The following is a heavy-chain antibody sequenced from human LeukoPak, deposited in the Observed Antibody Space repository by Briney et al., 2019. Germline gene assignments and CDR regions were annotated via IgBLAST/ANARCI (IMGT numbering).Heavy chain of an antibody. V-gene: IGHV1-69*06. CDR2: IIPIFGTA. CDR3: ARGGGDCSSTSCYRALYNWFDP. J-gene: IGHJ5*02. Sequence: ASVKVSCKASGGTFSSYAISWVRQAPGQGLEWMGGIIPIFGTANYAQKFQGRVTITADKSTSTAYMELSSLRSEDTAVYYCARGGGDCSSTSCYRALYNWFDPWGQGTLVTVSS. CDR1: GGTFSSYA. D-gene: IGHD2-2*01.